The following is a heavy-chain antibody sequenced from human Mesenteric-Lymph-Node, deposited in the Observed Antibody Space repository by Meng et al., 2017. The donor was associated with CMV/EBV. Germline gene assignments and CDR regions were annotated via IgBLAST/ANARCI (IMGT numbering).Heavy chain of an antibody. CDR1: GFNFNNND. CDR3: AKDSSCTNGVCYSGASYYYGLDV. CDR2: IRNDGSYK. Sequence: GESLKISCAASGFNFNNNDLHWVRQAPGKGLEWVAFIRNDGSYKNYADSVKGRFTISRDNSKNSLYLQMNSLRPEDTALYYCAKDSSCTNGVCYSGASYYYGLDVWGHGTTVTVSS. J-gene: IGHJ6*02. D-gene: IGHD2-8*01. V-gene: IGHV3-30*02.